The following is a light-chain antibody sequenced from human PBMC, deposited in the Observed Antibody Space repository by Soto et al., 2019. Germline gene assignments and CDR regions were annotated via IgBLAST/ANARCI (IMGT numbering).Light chain of an antibody. Sequence: QSVLAQPASVSGSPGQSITISCTGTSSDVGGYKYVSWYQQHPGKAPKLMIYEVSHRPSGVSDRFSGSKSGNTASLTISGLQAEDEADYYCSSYTSSSTPYVFGIGTKVTV. CDR2: EVS. V-gene: IGLV2-14*01. CDR3: SSYTSSSTPYV. CDR1: SSDVGGYKY. J-gene: IGLJ1*01.